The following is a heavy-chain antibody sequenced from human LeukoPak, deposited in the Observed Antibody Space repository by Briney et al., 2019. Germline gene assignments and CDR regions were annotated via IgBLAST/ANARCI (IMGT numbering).Heavy chain of an antibody. V-gene: IGHV4-4*07. Sequence: PSHTLSLTCTVSGGSISTYYWSSIRQPAGNGLEWIGRIYPSGSANDNPSLKSRVTMSVDTSKNQFSLKLTSLTAADTAVYYCASGKSDEYYYYYYMDVWGKGTTVTVSS. CDR1: GGSISTYY. CDR2: IYPSGSA. D-gene: IGHD1-26*01. J-gene: IGHJ6*03. CDR3: ASGKSDEYYYYYYMDV.